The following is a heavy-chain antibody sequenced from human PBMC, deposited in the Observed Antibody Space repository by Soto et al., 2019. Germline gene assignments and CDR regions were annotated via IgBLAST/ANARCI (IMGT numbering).Heavy chain of an antibody. CDR2: IVVGSGNT. CDR1: GFTFTSSA. CDR3: AAGFGGDGFWSGYPIDY. Sequence: SVKDSCKASGFTFTSSAVQWGRQARVQRLEWIGWIVVGSGNTNYAQKFQERVTITRDMSTSTAYMELSSLRSEDTAVYYCAAGFGGDGFWSGYPIDYWGQGTLVTVPS. J-gene: IGHJ4*02. V-gene: IGHV1-58*01. D-gene: IGHD3-3*01.